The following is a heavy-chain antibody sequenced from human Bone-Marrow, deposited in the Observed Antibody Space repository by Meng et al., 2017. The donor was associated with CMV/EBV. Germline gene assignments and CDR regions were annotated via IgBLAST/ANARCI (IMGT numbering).Heavy chain of an antibody. CDR3: ANLREAQGDFDV. CDR2: ISAYNGNT. Sequence: ASVKVSCKASGYSFGSYTITWVRQAPGQGLEWMGWISAYNGNTKFAQNFQGRVTMTTDTSTSTAYMELRSLRSDDTAVYYCANLREAQGDFDVWGQGKMVTV. V-gene: IGHV1-18*01. D-gene: IGHD2-21*02. J-gene: IGHJ3*01. CDR1: GYSFGSYT.